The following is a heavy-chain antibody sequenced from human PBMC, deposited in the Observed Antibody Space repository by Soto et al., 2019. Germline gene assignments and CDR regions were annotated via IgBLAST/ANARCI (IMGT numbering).Heavy chain of an antibody. Sequence: ETLSLTCAVSGDSITSRNWWSWVRQAPGKGLEWIGEIYHSGASTYNPSLKSRTTMSVDPSNNHFSLKLTSVTAADTAVYCCARDLGTGTDYWGRGTLVTVSS. CDR1: GDSITSRNW. CDR2: IYHSGAS. J-gene: IGHJ4*02. D-gene: IGHD1-1*01. CDR3: ARDLGTGTDY. V-gene: IGHV4-4*01.